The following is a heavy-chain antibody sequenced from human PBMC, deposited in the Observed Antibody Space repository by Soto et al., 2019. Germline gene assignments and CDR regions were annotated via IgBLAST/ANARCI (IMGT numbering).Heavy chain of an antibody. V-gene: IGHV4-59*08. J-gene: IGHJ4*02. CDR2: IYYSGST. CDR1: GGSISSYY. D-gene: IGHD2-15*01. CDR3: ARRYGGTFDY. Sequence: LETLSLTCTVSGGSISSYYWSWIRQPPGKGLEWIGYIYYSGSTNYNPSLKSRVTISVDTSKNQFSLKLSSVTAADTAVYYCARRYGGTFDYWGQGTLVTVSS.